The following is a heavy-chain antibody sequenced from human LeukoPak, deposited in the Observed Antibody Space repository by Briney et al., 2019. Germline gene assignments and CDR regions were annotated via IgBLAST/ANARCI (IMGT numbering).Heavy chain of an antibody. D-gene: IGHD3-22*01. CDR2: MNPNSGNT. V-gene: IGHV1-8*01. Sequence: GASVKVSCKASGYTFTSYDINWVRQATGQGLEWMGWMNPNSGNTGYAQKFQGRVTMTRNTSISTAYMELSSLRSEDTAVYYCARVAAEAYYYDSSGYRYGAFDIWGQGTMVTVSS. CDR3: ARVAAEAYYYDSSGYRYGAFDI. CDR1: GYTFTSYD. J-gene: IGHJ3*02.